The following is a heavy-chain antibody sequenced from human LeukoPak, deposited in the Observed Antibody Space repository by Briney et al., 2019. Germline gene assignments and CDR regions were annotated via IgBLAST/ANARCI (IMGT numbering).Heavy chain of an antibody. Sequence: SETLSLTCTVSGGSISSSNYYWSWIRQPPGKGLEWIGEINHSGSTNYNPSLKSRVTISVDTSKNQFSLKLSSVTAADTAVYYCARGPYRSYYFDYWGQGTLVTVSS. J-gene: IGHJ4*02. V-gene: IGHV4-39*07. CDR2: INHSGST. CDR1: GGSISSSNYY. D-gene: IGHD4-11*01. CDR3: ARGPYRSYYFDY.